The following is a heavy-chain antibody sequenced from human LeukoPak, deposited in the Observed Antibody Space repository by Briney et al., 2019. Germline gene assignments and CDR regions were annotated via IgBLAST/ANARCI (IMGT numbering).Heavy chain of an antibody. D-gene: IGHD2-2*01. Sequence: PGGSLRLSCAASGFTFSSYAMSWVRQAPGKGLEWVSAISGSGGSTYYADSVKGRFTISRDNSKNTLYLQMNSLRAEDTAVYYCAKGSGYCSSTSCSGYWGQGTLVTVSS. CDR3: AKGSGYCSSTSCSGY. CDR2: ISGSGGST. J-gene: IGHJ4*02. V-gene: IGHV3-23*01. CDR1: GFTFSSYA.